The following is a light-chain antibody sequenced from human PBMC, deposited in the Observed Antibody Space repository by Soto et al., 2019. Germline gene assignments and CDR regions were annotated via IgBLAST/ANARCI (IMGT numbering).Light chain of an antibody. CDR2: ITS. CDR1: HNIDNY. V-gene: IGKV1-39*01. Sequence: DIQMTQSPSSLSASVGDRVTITCRASHNIDNYLNWYQQRPGKAPSLLNYITSRLQTGVPSRFSGSGSGTDFTPTISSLQPEDFATYFCQQSYNAPYTFGRGTKLE. J-gene: IGKJ2*01. CDR3: QQSYNAPYT.